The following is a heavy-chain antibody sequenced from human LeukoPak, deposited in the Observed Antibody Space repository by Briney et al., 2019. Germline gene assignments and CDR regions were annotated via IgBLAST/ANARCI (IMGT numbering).Heavy chain of an antibody. V-gene: IGHV1-2*02. CDR2: INPNSGGT. CDR1: GYTFTGYC. Sequence: ASVKVSCKASGYTFTGYCMHWVRQAPGQGLEWMGWINPNSGGTNYAQKFQGRVTMTRDTSISTAYMELSRLRSDDTAVYYCASGAYCSSTNCYTYYYGMDVWGQGTTVTVSS. D-gene: IGHD2-2*02. J-gene: IGHJ6*02. CDR3: ASGAYCSSTNCYTYYYGMDV.